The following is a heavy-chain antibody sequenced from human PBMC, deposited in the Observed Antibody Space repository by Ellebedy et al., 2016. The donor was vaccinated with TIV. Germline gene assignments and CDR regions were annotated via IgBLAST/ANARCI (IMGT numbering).Heavy chain of an antibody. V-gene: IGHV3-9*01. D-gene: IGHD2/OR15-2a*01. CDR2: ISWNSGSI. J-gene: IGHJ3*02. Sequence: GGSLRLXCAASGFTFDDYAMHWVRQAPGKGLEWVSGISWNSGSIGYADSVKGRFTISRDNAKNSLYLQMNSLRAEDTALYYCAKDARIESPHAFDIWGQGTMVTVSS. CDR3: AKDARIESPHAFDI. CDR1: GFTFDDYA.